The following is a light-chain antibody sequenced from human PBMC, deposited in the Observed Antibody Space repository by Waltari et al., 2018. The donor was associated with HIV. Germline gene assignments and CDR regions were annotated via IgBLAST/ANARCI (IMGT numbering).Light chain of an antibody. J-gene: IGLJ2*01. Sequence: QSELTQPPSVSAAPVQRVTISCTGSSSNIGAGYDVQWYQQVPGRAPKVVIYGNSNRPSGVPDRFSGSKSGSSASLVITGLQSEDEADYYCQSYDSNLSGLFGGGTKVTVL. CDR3: QSYDSNLSGL. CDR2: GNS. V-gene: IGLV1-40*01. CDR1: SSNIGAGYD.